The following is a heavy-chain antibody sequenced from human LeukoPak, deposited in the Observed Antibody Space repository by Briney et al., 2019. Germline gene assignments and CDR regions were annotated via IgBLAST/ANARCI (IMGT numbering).Heavy chain of an antibody. V-gene: IGHV4-59*08. CDR2: LFYSGQANP. Sequence: KSSETLSLTCSVSRGSISNYYWSWLRQPPGKGLEWLGYLFYSGQANPSYNPSLGSRAAISVDMSKNNFSLTLTSVTAADTAVYFCARHRGAYFPFDYWGQGALVTVSS. D-gene: IGHD2/OR15-2a*01. CDR3: ARHRGAYFPFDY. CDR1: RGSISNYY. J-gene: IGHJ4*02.